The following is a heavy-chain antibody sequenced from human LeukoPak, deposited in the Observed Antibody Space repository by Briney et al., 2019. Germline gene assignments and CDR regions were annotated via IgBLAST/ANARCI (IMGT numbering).Heavy chain of an antibody. J-gene: IGHJ1*01. Sequence: GSLRLSCAASGFTFSSYGMHWVRQAPGKGLEWVAVMWYDGSNKYYADSVKGRFTISRDNSKNTLYLQMNSLRAEDTAVYYCARDRAAAAGSTSLFQHWGQGTLVTVSS. V-gene: IGHV3-33*01. CDR1: GFTFSSYG. CDR3: ARDRAAAAGSTSLFQH. D-gene: IGHD6-13*01. CDR2: MWYDGSNK.